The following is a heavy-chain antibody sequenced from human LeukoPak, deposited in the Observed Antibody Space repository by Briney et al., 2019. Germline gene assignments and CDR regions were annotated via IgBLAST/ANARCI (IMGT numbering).Heavy chain of an antibody. V-gene: IGHV1-2*02. CDR3: ARDGTTRGWNYRSISWFDP. J-gene: IGHJ5*02. D-gene: IGHD1-7*01. CDR1: GYTFTGYY. Sequence: ASVKVSCKASGYTFTGYYMHWVRQAPGQGLEWMGWINPNSGGTNYAQKFQGRVTMTRDTSISTAYMELSRLRSDDTAVYYCARDGTTRGWNYRSISWFDPCGQGTLVTVSS. CDR2: INPNSGGT.